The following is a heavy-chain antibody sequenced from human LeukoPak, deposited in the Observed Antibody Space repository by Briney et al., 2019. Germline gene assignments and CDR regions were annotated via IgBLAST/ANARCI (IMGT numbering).Heavy chain of an antibody. J-gene: IGHJ3*02. CDR1: GYTFTSYD. V-gene: IGHV1-8*03. CDR2: MNPNSGNT. CDR3: ARPTDIVVVPAAFDAFDI. Sequence: ASVKVSCKAPGYTFTSYDINWVRQATGQGLEWMGWMNPNSGNTGYAQKFQGRVTITRNTSISTAYMELSSLRSEDTAVYYCARPTDIVVVPAAFDAFDIWGQGTMVTVSS. D-gene: IGHD2-2*01.